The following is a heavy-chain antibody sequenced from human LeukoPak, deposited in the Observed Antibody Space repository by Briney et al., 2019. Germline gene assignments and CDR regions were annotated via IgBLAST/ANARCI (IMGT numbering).Heavy chain of an antibody. D-gene: IGHD3-10*01. CDR3: AASSSQILDKIYYFDL. CDR2: FDPEDGET. Sequence: ASVKVSCKPSGYTLRQLSIHWVRQAPGRGLEWMGGFDPEDGETIYSQKFQGRVTMTEDTSTDTAYMDLRSLRLDDTAVYYCAASSSQILDKIYYFDLWGRGTLISVSS. V-gene: IGHV1-24*01. J-gene: IGHJ2*01. CDR1: GYTLRQLS.